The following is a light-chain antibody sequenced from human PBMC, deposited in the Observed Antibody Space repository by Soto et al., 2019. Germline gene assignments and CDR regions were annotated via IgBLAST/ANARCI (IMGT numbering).Light chain of an antibody. CDR3: QQSYSTLGT. CDR1: QSISSY. J-gene: IGKJ1*01. V-gene: IGKV1-39*01. Sequence: DIQMTQSPSSLSASVGDRVTITCRASQSISSYLNWYQQKPGKAPKLLIYAASSLQSGVPSRFSGSGSGTDFTLTISSLQPEDFATYYCQQSYSTLGTFAKGPRWKSN. CDR2: AAS.